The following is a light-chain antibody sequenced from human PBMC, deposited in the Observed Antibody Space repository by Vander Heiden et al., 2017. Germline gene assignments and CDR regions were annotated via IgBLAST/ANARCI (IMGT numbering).Light chain of an antibody. J-gene: IGKJ4*02. CDR3: QQSDSTLLT. V-gene: IGKV1-39*01. CDR1: KSISSY. CDR2: AAS. Sequence: DIQMTQSPSSLSASVGDRVTITCRASKSISSYLNWYQQKPGKAPKLLSYAASSLQSGVPSRFSGSGSGTDFTLTISRLQPEDFATYYCQQSDSTLLTFGGGTKVEIK.